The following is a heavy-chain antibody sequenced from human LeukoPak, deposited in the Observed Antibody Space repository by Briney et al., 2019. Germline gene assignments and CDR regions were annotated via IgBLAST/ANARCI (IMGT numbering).Heavy chain of an antibody. CDR1: GGSISSSSYY. V-gene: IGHV4-39*07. D-gene: IGHD3/OR15-3a*01. CDR3: ARIPQVGTVTVPYFDH. Sequence: SETLSLTCTVSGGSISSSSYYWGWIRQPPGKGLEWIGSIYYSGSTYYNPSLKSRVTISVDTSKNQFSLKLSSVTAADTAIYYCARIPQVGTVTVPYFDHWGQGIQVTVSS. CDR2: IYYSGST. J-gene: IGHJ4*02.